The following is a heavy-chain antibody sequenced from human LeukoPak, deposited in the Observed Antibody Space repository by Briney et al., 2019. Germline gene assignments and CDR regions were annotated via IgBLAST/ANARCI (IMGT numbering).Heavy chain of an antibody. CDR2: ISYSGQTL. CDR1: GVSVSDYY. J-gene: IGHJ6*04. D-gene: IGHD3-10*02. V-gene: IGHV3-11*04. Sequence: GGSLRLSCAASGVSVSDYYMSWIRQAPRKGLEWVSYISYSGQTLYYADSVKGRFSISRDNAKNSLYLQMNALIADDTAVYYCAELGITMIGGVWGKGTTVTISS. CDR3: AELGITMIGGV.